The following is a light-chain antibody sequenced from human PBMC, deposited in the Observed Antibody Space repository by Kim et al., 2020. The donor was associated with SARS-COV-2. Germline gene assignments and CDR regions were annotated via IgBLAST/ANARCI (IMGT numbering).Light chain of an antibody. CDR1: SSNIGSNS. V-gene: IGLV1-47*01. CDR2: RND. J-gene: IGLJ3*02. CDR3: AAWDDSLSGVV. Sequence: GQRVTIPCSGSSSNIGSNSIYWYQQLPGTAPELLIYRNDQRRSGVPDRFSGSKSGTSASLAISGLRSEDEADYYCAAWDDSLSGVVFGGGTQLTVL.